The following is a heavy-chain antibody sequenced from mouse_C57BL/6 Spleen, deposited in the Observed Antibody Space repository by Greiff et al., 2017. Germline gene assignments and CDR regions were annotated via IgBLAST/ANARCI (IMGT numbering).Heavy chain of an antibody. D-gene: IGHD4-1*01. J-gene: IGHJ4*01. CDR2: INPNSGST. V-gene: IGHV1-64*01. CDR3: ARANWDDAMDY. CDR1: GYTFTSYW. Sequence: QVQLQQPGAELVKPGASVKLSCKASGYTFTSYWMHWVKQRPGQGLEWIGMINPNSGSTNYNEKFKGKATLTVDKSSSTAYMQLSSLTSEDSAVYYCARANWDDAMDYWGQGTSVTVSS.